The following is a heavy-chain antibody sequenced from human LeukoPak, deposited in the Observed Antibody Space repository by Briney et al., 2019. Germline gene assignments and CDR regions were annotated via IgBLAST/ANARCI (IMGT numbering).Heavy chain of an antibody. D-gene: IGHD1-26*01. V-gene: IGHV3-30*03. J-gene: IGHJ5*02. CDR3: ARGSSGSYMEGWFDP. CDR1: GFTFSSYG. Sequence: PGGSLRLSCAASGFTFSSYGMHWVRQAPGKGLEWVAVISYDGSNKYYADSVKGRFTISRDNSKNTLYLQMNSLRAEDTAVYYCARGSSGSYMEGWFDPWGQGTLVTVSS. CDR2: ISYDGSNK.